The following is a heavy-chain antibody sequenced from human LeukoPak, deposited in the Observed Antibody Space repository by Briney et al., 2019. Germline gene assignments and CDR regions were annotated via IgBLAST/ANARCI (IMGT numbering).Heavy chain of an antibody. D-gene: IGHD3-22*01. CDR2: IYYSGIT. CDR1: GGSISSSRYS. CDR3: VRPTRGSISFETSGYSGYFDL. J-gene: IGHJ2*01. V-gene: IGHV4-39*01. Sequence: SETLSLTCTVSGGSISSSRYSWGWIRQPPGKGLEGSGNIYYSGITYYNPSLKSRVTISVDTSKNQFSLKLSSETAADTAVYYCVRPTRGSISFETSGYSGYFDLWGRGTLVTFSS.